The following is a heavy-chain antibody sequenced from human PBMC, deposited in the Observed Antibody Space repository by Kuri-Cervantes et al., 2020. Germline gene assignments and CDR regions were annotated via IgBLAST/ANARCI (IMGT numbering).Heavy chain of an antibody. CDR3: ARDRSGYYDSSGYYKAPEYFQH. D-gene: IGHD3-22*01. Sequence: SETLSLTCAVYGGSFSGYYWSWIRQPPGKGLEWIGEIYHSGSTNYNPSLKSRVTISVDTSKNQFSLKLSSVTAADTAVYYCARDRSGYYDSSGYYKAPEYFQHWGQGTLVTVSS. CDR1: GGSFSGYY. V-gene: IGHV4-34*01. CDR2: IYHSGST. J-gene: IGHJ1*01.